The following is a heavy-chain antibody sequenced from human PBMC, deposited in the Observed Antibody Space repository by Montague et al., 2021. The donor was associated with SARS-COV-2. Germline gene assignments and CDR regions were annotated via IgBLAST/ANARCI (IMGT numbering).Heavy chain of an antibody. Sequence: SLRLSCAASGFTFSSYAMHWVRQAPGKGLEWVAVISYDGSNKYYADSVKGRFTISRDNSKNTLYLQTNSLRAEDTAVYYCAAPMVKDYWGQGTLVTVSS. CDR3: AAPMVKDY. V-gene: IGHV3-30-3*01. J-gene: IGHJ4*02. CDR2: ISYDGSNK. D-gene: IGHD5-18*01. CDR1: GFTFSSYA.